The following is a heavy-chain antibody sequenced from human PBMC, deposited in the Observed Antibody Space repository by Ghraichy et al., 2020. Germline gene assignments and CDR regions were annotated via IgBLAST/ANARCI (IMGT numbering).Heavy chain of an antibody. V-gene: IGHV3-23*01. Sequence: GGSLRLSCAASGFTFSRIAMTWVRQAPGKGLEWVSTISSAAVTYYADSVKGRFTISRDNSKNTLYLQMNNLRAEDTAVYYCAKDVGDFYYYYYMDVWGRGTTVTVSS. CDR3: AKDVGDFYYYYYMDV. CDR2: ISSAAVT. D-gene: IGHD3-10*01. CDR1: GFTFSRIA. J-gene: IGHJ6*03.